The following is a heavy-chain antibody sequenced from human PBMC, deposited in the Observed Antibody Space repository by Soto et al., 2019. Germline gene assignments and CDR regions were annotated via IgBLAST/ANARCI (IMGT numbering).Heavy chain of an antibody. V-gene: IGHV3-33*01. CDR2: IWYDGSNK. Sequence: GGSLRLSCAASGFTFSSYGMHWVRQAPGKGLEWVAVIWYDGSNKYYADSVKGRFTISRDNSKNTLYLQMNSLRAEDTAVYYCARDPYVDTAMVHYGMDVWGQGTTATVSS. J-gene: IGHJ6*02. D-gene: IGHD5-18*01. CDR1: GFTFSSYG. CDR3: ARDPYVDTAMVHYGMDV.